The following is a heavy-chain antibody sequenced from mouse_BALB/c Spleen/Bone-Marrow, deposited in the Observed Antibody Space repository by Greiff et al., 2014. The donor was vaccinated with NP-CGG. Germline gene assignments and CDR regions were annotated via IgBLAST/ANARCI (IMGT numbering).Heavy chain of an antibody. V-gene: IGHV5-12*02. Sequence: EVKLVESGGGIVQPGGSLKLSCVISGFSFSDYYMYWVRQTPEKRLEWVAYISDSGGSTYYPDTVKGRFTISIDNAKNTLYLQMSLLKSEDTAMYYCARLGDYSYFDYWGQGTTLTVSS. CDR2: ISDSGGST. CDR1: GFSFSDYY. CDR3: ARLGDYSYFDY. J-gene: IGHJ2*01. D-gene: IGHD1-1*01.